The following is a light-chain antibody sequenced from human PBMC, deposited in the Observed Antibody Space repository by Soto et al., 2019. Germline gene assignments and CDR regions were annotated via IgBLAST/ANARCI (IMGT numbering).Light chain of an antibody. J-gene: IGKJ1*01. V-gene: IGKV1-5*01. Sequence: DIQMTQSPSTLSASVGDRVTITCRASQSIGTWLAWYQQKPGKAPNLLIYDASSLESGVPSRFSGSGSGTEFTLTISSLQPDDFATYYCQHYNIYSWTFGQGTKVEIK. CDR3: QHYNIYSWT. CDR2: DAS. CDR1: QSIGTW.